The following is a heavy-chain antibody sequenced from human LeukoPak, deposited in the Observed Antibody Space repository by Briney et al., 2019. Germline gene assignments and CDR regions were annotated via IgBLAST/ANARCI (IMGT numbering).Heavy chain of an antibody. CDR1: GFTFSTYG. D-gene: IGHD2-2*01. V-gene: IGHV3-74*01. CDR3: ARDDCSTTICLAY. CDR2: ITSDGNSA. J-gene: IGHJ4*02. Sequence: GGSLRLSCAASGFTFSTYGMHWVRQAPGKGLVWVSRITSDGNSAYYADSVKGRFTISRDNAKNTLYLQMNSLRAEDTAVYYCARDDCSTTICLAYWGQGTLVSVSS.